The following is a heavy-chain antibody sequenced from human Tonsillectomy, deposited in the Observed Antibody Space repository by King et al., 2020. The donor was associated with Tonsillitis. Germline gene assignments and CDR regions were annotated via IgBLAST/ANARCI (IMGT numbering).Heavy chain of an antibody. CDR1: GGSISTNTYY. J-gene: IGHJ1*01. V-gene: IGHV4-39*01. CDR2: IHYSGSP. Sequence: QLQESGPGLVKPSETLSLTCTVSGGSISTNTYYWDWVRQPPGKGLPWIGSIHYSGSPYYNPPPKSRVTISVDRSKNQFSLELSSVPAADTAVYYCATLSGGYEYFQHWGQGTLVTFSS. CDR3: ATLSGGYEYFQH. D-gene: IGHD3-22*01.